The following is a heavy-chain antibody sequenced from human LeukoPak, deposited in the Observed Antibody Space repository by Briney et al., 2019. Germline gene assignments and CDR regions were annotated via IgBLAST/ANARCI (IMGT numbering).Heavy chain of an antibody. CDR3: ARALGYCSSTSCFQGEDYFDY. CDR2: IYHSGST. CDR1: GGSISSSNW. Sequence: SGTLSLTCAVSGGSISSSNWWSWVRQPPGKGLEWIGEIYHSGSTNYNPSLKSRVTISVDKSKNQFSLKLSSVTAADTAVYYCARALGYCSSTSCFQGEDYFDYWGQGTLVTVSS. J-gene: IGHJ4*02. D-gene: IGHD2-2*01. V-gene: IGHV4-4*02.